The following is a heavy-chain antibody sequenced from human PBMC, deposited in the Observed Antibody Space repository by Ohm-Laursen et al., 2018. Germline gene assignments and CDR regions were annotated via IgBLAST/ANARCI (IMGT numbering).Heavy chain of an antibody. D-gene: IGHD2-8*02. CDR2: IYYDGSTK. Sequence: SLRLSCAASAFTFSNSAMHWVRQAPGKGLEWVAVIYYDGSTKYYADSVKGRFTISRDNSRKTLYLQMNSLRVEDTAVYYCAKDLARTDFYYAMDVWGQGTTVTVSS. CDR3: AKDLARTDFYYAMDV. CDR1: AFTFSNSA. J-gene: IGHJ6*02. V-gene: IGHV3-33*06.